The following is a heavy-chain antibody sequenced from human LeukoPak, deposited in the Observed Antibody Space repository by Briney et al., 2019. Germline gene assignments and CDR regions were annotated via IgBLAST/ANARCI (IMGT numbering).Heavy chain of an antibody. V-gene: IGHV4-38-2*02. Sequence: SETLSLTCAVSGHSISSDYYWGWIRQPRGKGLEWIGSISHSGNTYYNPSLRSRVIISVDTSKNQFSLKLTFVTAADTAVYYCAREGPNNFGYHHHWGQGTLVTVSS. J-gene: IGHJ5*02. CDR1: GHSISSDYY. CDR3: AREGPNNFGYHHH. CDR2: ISHSGNT. D-gene: IGHD5-18*01.